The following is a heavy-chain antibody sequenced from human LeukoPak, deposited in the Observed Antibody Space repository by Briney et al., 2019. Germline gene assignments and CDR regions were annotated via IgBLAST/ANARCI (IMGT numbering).Heavy chain of an antibody. CDR1: GFTFDDYA. CDR2: INENGDIA. CDR3: AKARWEPNFDY. D-gene: IGHD1-26*01. J-gene: IGHJ4*02. Sequence: GVSLRLSCAASGFTFDDYAMHWVRQGPGKSLEWVSLINENGDIAYYGDSVRGRFTVSRDNAKNSLYLQMNSLTTEDTALYYCAKARWEPNFDYWGQGTLVTVSS. V-gene: IGHV3-43*02.